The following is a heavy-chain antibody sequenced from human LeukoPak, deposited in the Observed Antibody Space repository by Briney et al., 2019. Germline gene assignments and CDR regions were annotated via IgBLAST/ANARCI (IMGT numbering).Heavy chain of an antibody. D-gene: IGHD2-8*01. V-gene: IGHV4-59*08. CDR2: IHYSGST. CDR1: GGSISGYY. J-gene: IGHJ4*02. CDR3: ARPARCTSDLCYPFDY. Sequence: SETLSLTCTVSGGSISGYYWSWIRQPPGKGLEWIGYIHYSGSTNYNPSRKRRVTISADTTNNQFSLKLSSVTAADTDVYYCARPARCTSDLCYPFDYWGQGTLVTVSS.